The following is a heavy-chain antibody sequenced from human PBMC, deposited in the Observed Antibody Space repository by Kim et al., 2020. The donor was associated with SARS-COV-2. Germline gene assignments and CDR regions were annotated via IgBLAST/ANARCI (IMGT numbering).Heavy chain of an antibody. Sequence: GESLKISCKGSGYSFTSYWIGWVRQMPGKGLEWMGIIYPGDSDTRYNPSFQGQVTISADKSISTAYLQWSSLKASDTAMYYCARERGDTFGGVIVAQEYYFDYWGQGTLVTVSS. J-gene: IGHJ4*02. D-gene: IGHD3-16*02. CDR2: IYPGDSDT. CDR1: GYSFTSYW. CDR3: ARERGDTFGGVIVAQEYYFDY. V-gene: IGHV5-51*01.